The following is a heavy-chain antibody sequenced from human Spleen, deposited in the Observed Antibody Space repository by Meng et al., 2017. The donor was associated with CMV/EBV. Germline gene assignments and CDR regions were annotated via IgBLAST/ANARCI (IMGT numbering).Heavy chain of an antibody. CDR1: GFTFSDYT. J-gene: IGHJ6*02. CDR3: AKDARSSVRFLEWSPGMDV. D-gene: IGHD3-3*01. V-gene: IGHV3-30*04. CDR2: ISYDGSNK. Sequence: GGSLRLSCAVFGFTFSDYTMHWVRQAPGKGLEWVADISYDGSNKYYADSVKGRFTISRDNSKNTLYLQMSSLRVADTAVYYCAKDARSSVRFLEWSPGMDVWGQGTTVTVSS.